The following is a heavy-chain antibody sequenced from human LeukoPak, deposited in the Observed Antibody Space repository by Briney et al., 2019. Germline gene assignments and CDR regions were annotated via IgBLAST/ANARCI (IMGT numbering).Heavy chain of an antibody. J-gene: IGHJ4*02. V-gene: IGHV3-74*01. CDR2: IDTDGSFT. CDR1: GFTFSSYW. D-gene: IGHD1-26*01. CDR3: IRGTVGAPGNDY. Sequence: GGSLRLACAASGFTFSSYWMHWVRQAPGKGLVWVSRIDTDGSFTSYADSVRGRFTISRDNAKNTLYLQMSSLRAEDTAVYYCIRGTVGAPGNDYWGQGTLVTVSS.